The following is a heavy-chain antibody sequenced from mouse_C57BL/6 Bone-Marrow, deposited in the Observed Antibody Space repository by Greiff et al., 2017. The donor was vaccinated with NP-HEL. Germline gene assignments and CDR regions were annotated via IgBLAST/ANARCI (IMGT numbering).Heavy chain of an antibody. D-gene: IGHD1-1*01. V-gene: IGHV1-55*01. CDR2: IYPGSGRT. CDR3: ARSPPMYYDGSSGDYYAMDY. J-gene: IGHJ4*01. Sequence: QVQLQQSGAELVQPGASVKMSCKASGYTFTSYWITWVKQRHGQGLEWIGDIYPGSGRTNYNEKCKSKATLTVDTSSSTAYMQLSSLISEDSAVYYCARSPPMYYDGSSGDYYAMDYWGQGTAVTVSS. CDR1: GYTFTSYW.